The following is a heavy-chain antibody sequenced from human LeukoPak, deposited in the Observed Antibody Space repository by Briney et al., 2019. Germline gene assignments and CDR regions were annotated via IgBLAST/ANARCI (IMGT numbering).Heavy chain of an antibody. Sequence: GGSLRLSCAASGFTFSSYAMHWVRQAPGKGLEWVAVISYDGSNKYYADSVKGRFTISRDNSKNTLYLQMNSLRAEDTAVYYCARGEGYYDSSGYPGFDYWGQGTLVTVSS. D-gene: IGHD3-22*01. V-gene: IGHV3-30-3*01. CDR2: ISYDGSNK. CDR1: GFTFSSYA. J-gene: IGHJ4*02. CDR3: ARGEGYYDSSGYPGFDY.